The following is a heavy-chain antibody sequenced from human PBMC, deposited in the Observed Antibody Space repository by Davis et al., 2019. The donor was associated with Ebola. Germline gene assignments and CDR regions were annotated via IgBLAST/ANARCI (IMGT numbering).Heavy chain of an antibody. CDR1: GSTFINFY. D-gene: IGHD3-10*01. CDR3: ARDLGGSGSYPFDY. V-gene: IGHV1-46*01. CDR2: INPSGGST. J-gene: IGHJ4*02. Sequence: AASVKVSCKASGSTFINFYMHWVRQAPGQGLEWMGIINPSGGSTSYAQKFQGRVTMTRDTSTSTVYMELSSLRSEDTAVYYCARDLGGSGSYPFDYWGQGTLVTVSS.